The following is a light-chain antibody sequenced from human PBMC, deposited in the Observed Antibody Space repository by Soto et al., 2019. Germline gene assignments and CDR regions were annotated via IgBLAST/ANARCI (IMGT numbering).Light chain of an antibody. CDR1: QSVTSNY. CDR2: GAS. J-gene: IGKJ1*01. Sequence: VSTQSPGTLCLSPGERATLSCRASQSVTSNYLAWYQQNPGQAPSLLIYGASSRATGIPDRFSGSGSGTDFTLTISRLEPEDFAGYYCQQYGSSPWTFGQGTKV. V-gene: IGKV3-20*01. CDR3: QQYGSSPWT.